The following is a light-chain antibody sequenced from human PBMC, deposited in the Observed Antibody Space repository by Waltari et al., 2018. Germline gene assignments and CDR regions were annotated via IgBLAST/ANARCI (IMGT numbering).Light chain of an antibody. Sequence: EIVLTQSPATLSLSQGERAILSCRASQSVSSYLAWYQQKPGQAPRLLIYDASNRATGIPARFSGSGSGTDFTLTITSLEPEDFTVYYCQHRSDWPLTFGGGTKVEIK. V-gene: IGKV3-11*01. CDR1: QSVSSY. CDR3: QHRSDWPLT. J-gene: IGKJ4*01. CDR2: DAS.